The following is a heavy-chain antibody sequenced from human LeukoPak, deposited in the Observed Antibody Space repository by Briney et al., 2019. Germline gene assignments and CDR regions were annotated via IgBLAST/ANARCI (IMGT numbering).Heavy chain of an antibody. V-gene: IGHV4-59*12. J-gene: IGHJ3*02. D-gene: IGHD5-24*01. CDR2: IYYSGST. CDR3: ARADRDGYIYAFDI. Sequence: PSETLSLTCTVSGGSISSYYWSWIRQPPGKGLEWIGYIYYSGSTNYNPSLKSRVTISVDTSKNQFSLKLSSVTAADTAVYYCARADRDGYIYAFDIWGQGTMVTVSS. CDR1: GGSISSYY.